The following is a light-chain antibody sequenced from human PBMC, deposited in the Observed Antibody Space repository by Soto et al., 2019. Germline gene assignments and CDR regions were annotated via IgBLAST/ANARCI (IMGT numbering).Light chain of an antibody. J-gene: IGKJ5*01. CDR3: QQYGSSPIT. CDR2: GAS. Sequence: EIVLTQSPGTLSLSPGERGTLSCRASQSVSSGYLAWYQKKPGQAPRLLIYGASSRATGIPDRFSGSGSGTDFTLTISRLETEDFAVYYCQQYGSSPITFGQGTRLEIK. CDR1: QSVSSGY. V-gene: IGKV3-20*01.